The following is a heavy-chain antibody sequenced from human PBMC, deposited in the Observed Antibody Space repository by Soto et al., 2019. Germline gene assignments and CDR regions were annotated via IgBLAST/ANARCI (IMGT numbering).Heavy chain of an antibody. CDR1: GGSFGGYD. CDR3: ATGYSYFDY. J-gene: IGHJ4*01. D-gene: IGHD2-15*01. CDR2: INHSGST. V-gene: IGHV4-34*01. Sequence: XGTLSLTSAVYGGSFGGYDWSWIRQPPGKGLEWIGEINHSGSTNYNPSLTSRVTISVDTSMNQFSLKLSSVTAADTAVYYCATGYSYFDYWGHGTVVTVSS.